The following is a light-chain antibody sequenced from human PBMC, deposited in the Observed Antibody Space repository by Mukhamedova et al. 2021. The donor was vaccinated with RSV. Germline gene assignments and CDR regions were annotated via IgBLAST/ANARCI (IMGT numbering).Light chain of an antibody. CDR3: QQYKDFSVT. V-gene: IGKV1-5*03. CDR2: KAS. Sequence: WYQRRVHGKAPRLLIYKASSLESGVPSRFSGSGSGTEFTLTINSLQPDDFATYYCQQYKDFSVTFGQGTRLETK. J-gene: IGKJ5*01.